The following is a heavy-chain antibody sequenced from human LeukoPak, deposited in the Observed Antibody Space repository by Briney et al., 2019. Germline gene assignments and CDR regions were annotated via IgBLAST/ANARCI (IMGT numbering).Heavy chain of an antibody. CDR1: GFTFSSYA. CDR3: AKDSLSQYCSSTSCRFDY. Sequence: PGESLRLSCAASGFTFSSYAMSWVRQAPGKGLEWVSAISGSGGSTYYADSVKGRFTISRDNSKNTLYLQMNSLRAEDTAVYYCAKDSLSQYCSSTSCRFDYWGQGTLVTVSS. J-gene: IGHJ4*02. V-gene: IGHV3-23*01. D-gene: IGHD2-2*01. CDR2: ISGSGGST.